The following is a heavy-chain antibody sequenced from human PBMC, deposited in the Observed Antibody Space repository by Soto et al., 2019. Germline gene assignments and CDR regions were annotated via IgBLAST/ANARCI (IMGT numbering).Heavy chain of an antibody. CDR2: IYYSGST. V-gene: IGHV4-39*01. Sequence: QLQLQESGPGLVKPSETLSLTCTVSGGSISTSTYYWGWIRQPPGKGLEWIGSIYYSGSTYYNPSLRSRLSIPVATSNTQLPRRVGSGTAGDGAVLYWATGAHYTSGGSWSYWGQGTVVTLS. CDR1: GGSISTSTYY. CDR3: ATGAHYTSGGSWSY. D-gene: IGHD6-25*01. J-gene: IGHJ4*02.